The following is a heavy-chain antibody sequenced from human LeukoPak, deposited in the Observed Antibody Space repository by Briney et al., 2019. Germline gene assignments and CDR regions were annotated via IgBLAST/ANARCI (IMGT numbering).Heavy chain of an antibody. J-gene: IGHJ5*02. CDR1: GGSFSGYY. D-gene: IGHD3-3*01. Sequence: SETLSLTYAVYGGSFSGYYWSWIRQPPGKGLEWIGEINHSGSTNYNPSLKSRVTISVDTSKNQFPLKLSSVTAADTAVYYCARGPTYYDFWSGYCSSSVNPGAHNWFDPWGQGTLVTVSS. CDR3: ARGPTYYDFWSGYCSSSVNPGAHNWFDP. CDR2: INHSGST. V-gene: IGHV4-34*01.